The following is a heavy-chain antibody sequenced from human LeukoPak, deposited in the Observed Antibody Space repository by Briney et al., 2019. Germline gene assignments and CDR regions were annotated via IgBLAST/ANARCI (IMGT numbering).Heavy chain of an antibody. Sequence: PSETLSLTCTVSGGSISSYYWSWIRQPPGKGLEWIGYIYYSGSTNYNPSLKSRVTISVDTSKNQFSLKLSSVTAAGTAVYYCARPGYYYGSGSYYKGYWYFDLWGRGTLVTVSS. D-gene: IGHD3-10*01. J-gene: IGHJ2*01. CDR3: ARPGYYYGSGSYYKGYWYFDL. CDR2: IYYSGST. V-gene: IGHV4-59*12. CDR1: GGSISSYY.